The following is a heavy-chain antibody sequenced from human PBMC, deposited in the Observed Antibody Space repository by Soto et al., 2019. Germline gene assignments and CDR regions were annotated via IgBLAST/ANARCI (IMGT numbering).Heavy chain of an antibody. V-gene: IGHV3-74*01. Sequence: WGSLRLSCAASGLPCHNYCIHWVRQAPGKALVCVRRINGHGDHTKYEDLLRGGYTVSRDNAENTVYLQMTSLRANDTGVYSCARVPYYYDRNGEIYYFDPWGQGSLVTVSS. D-gene: IGHD3-22*01. CDR1: GLPCHNYC. J-gene: IGHJ4*02. CDR2: INGHGDHT. CDR3: ARVPYYYDRNGEIYYFDP.